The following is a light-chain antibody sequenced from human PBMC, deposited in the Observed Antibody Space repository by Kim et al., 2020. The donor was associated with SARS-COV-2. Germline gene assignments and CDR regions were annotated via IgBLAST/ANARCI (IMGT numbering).Light chain of an antibody. J-gene: IGLJ2*01. CDR2: YDS. V-gene: IGLV3-21*04. Sequence: PGKTARITCGGSSIGSKSVHWYQGKPGQAPVLVISYDSDRPSGIPERFSGSNSGNTATLTISRVEAGDEADYYCQVWDSSSDHRVVFGGGTQLTVL. CDR1: SIGSKS. CDR3: QVWDSSSDHRVV.